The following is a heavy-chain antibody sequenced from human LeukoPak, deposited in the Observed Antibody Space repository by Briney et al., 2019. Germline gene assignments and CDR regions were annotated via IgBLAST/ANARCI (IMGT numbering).Heavy chain of an antibody. D-gene: IGHD3-10*01. Sequence: GESLKISCKGSGHSFTSYWIGWVRQMPGKGLEWMGIIYPGDSDTRYSPSFQGQVTISADKSISTAYLQWSSLEASDTAMYYCARLNYYGSGSAYNWFDPWGQGTLVTVSS. CDR1: GHSFTSYW. CDR2: IYPGDSDT. V-gene: IGHV5-51*01. CDR3: ARLNYYGSGSAYNWFDP. J-gene: IGHJ5*02.